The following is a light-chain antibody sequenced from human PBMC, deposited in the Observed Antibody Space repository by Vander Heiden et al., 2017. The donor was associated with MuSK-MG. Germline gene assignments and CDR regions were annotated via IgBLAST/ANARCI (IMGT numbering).Light chain of an antibody. CDR1: QRISSY. CDR2: AAS. J-gene: IGKJ5*01. CDR3: QQSYSTHT. Sequence: EIQMTRSPGSRSASVGDRVTITCRASQRISSYLNWSRQKPGKAPKLLTYAASRLRSGVPYRFSGSGSGTDFTLTTSRLQHDAFAHYYWQQSYSTHTFGQGTRLEIK. V-gene: IGKV1-39*01.